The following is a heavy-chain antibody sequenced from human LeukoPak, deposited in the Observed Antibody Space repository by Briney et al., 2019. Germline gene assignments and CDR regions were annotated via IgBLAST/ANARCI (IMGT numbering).Heavy chain of an antibody. D-gene: IGHD2-2*01. Sequence: GGSLRLSCAASGFTFRNYRMNWVRQAPGKGLEWVSSISSDSNYIYYADSVKDRFTISKNNARNSLYLQMNSLRAEDTAVYYCASIVVVPATTLGGFDYWGQGTLVTVSS. CDR2: ISSDSNYI. J-gene: IGHJ4*02. CDR1: GFTFRNYR. CDR3: ASIVVVPATTLGGFDY. V-gene: IGHV3-21*01.